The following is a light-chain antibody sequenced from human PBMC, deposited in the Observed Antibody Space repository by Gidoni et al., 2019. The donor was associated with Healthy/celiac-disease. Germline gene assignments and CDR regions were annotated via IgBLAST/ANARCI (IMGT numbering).Light chain of an antibody. J-gene: IGKJ3*01. CDR1: QSVSSY. V-gene: IGKV3-11*01. CDR2: DAS. Sequence: IVLTQSPATLSLSPVERATLSCRASQSVSSYLAWYQQKPGQAPRLRIYDASNRATGIPARFSGSGSGTDFTLTISSLEPEDVAVYYCQQRSNWPPPFTFGPGTKVDIK. CDR3: QQRSNWPPPFT.